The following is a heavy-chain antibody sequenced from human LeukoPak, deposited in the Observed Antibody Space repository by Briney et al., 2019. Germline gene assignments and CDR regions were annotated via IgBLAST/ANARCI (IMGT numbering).Heavy chain of an antibody. CDR1: GFTFSSYS. D-gene: IGHD3-9*01. J-gene: IGHJ3*02. Sequence: GGSLRLSCAASGFTFSSYSMNWVRQAPGKGLEWVSSISSSGTYVYYADSVKGRFTISRDDAKNSLSLQMNSLRADDAAVYYCARASSKQLAGYLPDGFDIWGQGTMVTVSS. V-gene: IGHV3-21*01. CDR3: ARASSKQLAGYLPDGFDI. CDR2: ISSSGTYV.